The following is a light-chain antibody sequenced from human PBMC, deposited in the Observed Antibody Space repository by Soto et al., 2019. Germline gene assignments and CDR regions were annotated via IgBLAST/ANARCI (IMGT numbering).Light chain of an antibody. V-gene: IGLV4-69*01. Sequence: QLVLTQSPSASASLGASVKLTCTLSSGHSSYAISWHQQQPEKGPRYLMKLNSDGSHSKGDGIPDRFSGSSSGAERYLTSSSLQSEDEADYYCQTWGTGIVLFGGGTKLTVL. CDR3: QTWGTGIVL. CDR2: LNSDGSH. CDR1: SGHSSYA. J-gene: IGLJ2*01.